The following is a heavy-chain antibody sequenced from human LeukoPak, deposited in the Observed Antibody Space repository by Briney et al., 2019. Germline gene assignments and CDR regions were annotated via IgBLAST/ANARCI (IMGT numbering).Heavy chain of an antibody. Sequence: WQGIRQSPSRGLEWLGRTYYRSKWYNDYAVSVKSRVTINPATSKNQFSLQLNSVTPEDTAVYYCARLYLEAFDIWGQGTMVTVSS. D-gene: IGHD2-2*01. J-gene: IGHJ3*02. CDR2: TYYRSKWYN. CDR3: ARLYLEAFDI. V-gene: IGHV6-1*01.